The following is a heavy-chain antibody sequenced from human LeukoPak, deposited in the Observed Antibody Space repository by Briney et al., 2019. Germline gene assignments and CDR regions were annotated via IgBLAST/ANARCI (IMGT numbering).Heavy chain of an antibody. CDR1: GGSISSISYY. V-gene: IGHV4-39*07. Sequence: SETLSLTCTVSGGSISSISYYCGWIRQPPGKGLEWIGSIYYSGSTYYNPSLKSRVTISVDTSKNQFSLKLSSVTAADTAVYYCARQTGSGLFILPGGQGTLVTVSS. CDR3: ARQTGSGLFILP. D-gene: IGHD3/OR15-3a*01. CDR2: IYYSGST. J-gene: IGHJ4*02.